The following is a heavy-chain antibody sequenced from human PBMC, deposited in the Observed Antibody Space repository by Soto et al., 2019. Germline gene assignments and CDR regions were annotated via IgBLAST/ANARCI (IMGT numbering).Heavy chain of an antibody. Sequence: QVQLVQSGAEVKKPGSSVKVSCKASGGTFSSYTISWVRQAPGQGLEWMGRIIPIHGIANYAQKFQGRVTITADKSTSTAYMELSSLRSEDTAVYYCAREVAVAGTGIDYWGQGTLVTVSS. J-gene: IGHJ4*02. CDR3: AREVAVAGTGIDY. V-gene: IGHV1-69*08. CDR1: GGTFSSYT. D-gene: IGHD6-19*01. CDR2: IIPIHGIA.